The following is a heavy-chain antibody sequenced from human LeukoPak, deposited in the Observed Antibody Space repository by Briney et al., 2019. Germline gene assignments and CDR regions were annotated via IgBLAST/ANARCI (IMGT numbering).Heavy chain of an antibody. J-gene: IGHJ6*02. CDR3: AVAVAAPGSYYYGMDV. Sequence: GGSLRLSCAASGFTFSSYSMNWVRQAPGKGLEWVSSISSSSSYIYYADSVKGRFTISRDNSKNSLYLQMNSLRAEDTALYYCAVAVAAPGSYYYGMDVWGQGTTVTVSS. V-gene: IGHV3-21*04. D-gene: IGHD6-19*01. CDR2: ISSSSSYI. CDR1: GFTFSSYS.